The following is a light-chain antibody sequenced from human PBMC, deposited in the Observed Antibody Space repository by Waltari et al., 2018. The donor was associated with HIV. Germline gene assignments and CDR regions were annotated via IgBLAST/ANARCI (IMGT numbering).Light chain of an antibody. V-gene: IGLV2-23*02. CDR1: SSDIWTYYL. CDR2: EVR. CDR3: CSYGGSSTYVV. Sequence: QSALTQPASVSGSPGQSITISCTGTSSDIWTYYLVSWYQQHPGKAPTLIIYEVRERPSGVSNRFSGSKSGNTASLTISGLQAEDETDYYYCSYGGSSTYVVFGGGTKVTVL. J-gene: IGLJ2*01.